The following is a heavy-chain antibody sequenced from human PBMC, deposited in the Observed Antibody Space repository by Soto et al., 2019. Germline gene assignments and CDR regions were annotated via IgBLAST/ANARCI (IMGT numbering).Heavy chain of an antibody. Sequence: QEQLVQSGTEVKRPGASVRVSCEALGYSFKTSDINWVRQASGQGLEWMGWMNPNSANTGYAQKYQGRVSMTRDTSIDTASMELSSLSADGTAVYYCARFSGSCQSDLWGQGTLVTVSS. D-gene: IGHD3-10*01. CDR1: GYSFKTSD. CDR2: MNPNSANT. J-gene: IGHJ4*02. CDR3: ARFSGSCQSDL. V-gene: IGHV1-8*01.